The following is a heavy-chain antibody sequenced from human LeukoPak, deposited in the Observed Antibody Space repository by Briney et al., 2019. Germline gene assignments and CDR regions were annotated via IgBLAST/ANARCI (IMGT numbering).Heavy chain of an antibody. CDR3: ARHIVGATSFTRSDAFDI. CDR1: GGSISSYY. Sequence: PSETLSLTCTVSGGSISSYYWGWIRLPPGKGLEWIGSIYYSGSTYYNPSLKSRVTISVDTSKNQFSLKLSSVTAADTAVYYCARHIVGATSFTRSDAFDIWGQGTMVTVSS. V-gene: IGHV4-39*01. D-gene: IGHD1-26*01. CDR2: IYYSGST. J-gene: IGHJ3*02.